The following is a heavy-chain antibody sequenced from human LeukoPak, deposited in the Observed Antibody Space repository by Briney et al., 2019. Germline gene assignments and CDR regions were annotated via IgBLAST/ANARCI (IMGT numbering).Heavy chain of an antibody. CDR2: ISAYNGNT. Sequence: GASVKVSCKASGYTFTSYGISWVRQATGQGLEWMGWISAYNGNTNYAQKLQGRVTMTTDTSTSTAYMELRSLRSDDTAVYYCERVMANCSGGSCYFDYWGQGTLVSVFS. CDR3: ERVMANCSGGSCYFDY. J-gene: IGHJ4*02. CDR1: GYTFTSYG. D-gene: IGHD2-15*01. V-gene: IGHV1-18*01.